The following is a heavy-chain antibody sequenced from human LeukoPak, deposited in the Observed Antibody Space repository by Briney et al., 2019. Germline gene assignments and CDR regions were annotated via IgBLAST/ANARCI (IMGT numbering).Heavy chain of an antibody. Sequence: GGSLRLSCTVSGFTVSSNSMSWVRQAPGKGLEWVSYISSSGSTIYYADSVKGRFTISRDNAKNSLYLQMNSLRAEDTAVYYCAREILPGAFDIWGQGTMVTVSS. CDR2: ISSSGSTI. CDR1: GFTVSSNS. J-gene: IGHJ3*02. CDR3: AREILPGAFDI. V-gene: IGHV3-11*04.